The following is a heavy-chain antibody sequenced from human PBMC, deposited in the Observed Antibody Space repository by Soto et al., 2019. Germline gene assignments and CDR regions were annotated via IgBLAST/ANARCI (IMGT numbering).Heavy chain of an antibody. CDR1: GYTFTTYG. J-gene: IGHJ4*02. CDR3: ARGRYGDY. CDR2: ISAHNGNT. D-gene: IGHD1-1*01. Sequence: QVHLVQSGAEVKKPGASVKVSCKASGYTFTTYGITWVRQAPGQGLEWMGWISAHNGNTDYAQKLQGRVIVTRDTSTSTAYMELRSLRSDDTAVYYCARGRYGDYWGQGALVTVSS. V-gene: IGHV1-18*01.